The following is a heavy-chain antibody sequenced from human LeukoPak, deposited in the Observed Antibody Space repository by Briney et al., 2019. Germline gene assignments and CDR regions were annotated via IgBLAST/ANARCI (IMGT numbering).Heavy chain of an antibody. D-gene: IGHD5-12*01. CDR1: GFTFSSYG. CDR2: IWYDGSNK. J-gene: IGHJ4*02. Sequence: GGSLRLSCAASGFTFSSYGMHWVRQAPGKGLEWVAVIWYDGSNKYYADSVKGRFTISRDNSKNTLYLQMNSLRAEDTAVYYCARERATGYSGYDFMRWGQGTLVTVSS. CDR3: ARERATGYSGYDFMR. V-gene: IGHV3-33*01.